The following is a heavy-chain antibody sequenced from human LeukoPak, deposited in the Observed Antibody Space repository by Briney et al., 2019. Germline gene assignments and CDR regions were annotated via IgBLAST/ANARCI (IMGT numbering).Heavy chain of an antibody. J-gene: IGHJ4*02. V-gene: IGHV3-66*01. D-gene: IGHD1-26*01. CDR2: IYSGGST. CDR1: GFTFSSYA. CDR3: ARGGSYYLAY. Sequence: GGSLRLSCAASGFTFSSYAMSWVRQAPGKGLEWVSVIYSGGSTYYADSVKGRFTISRDNSKNTLYLQMNSLRAEDTAVYYCARGGSYYLAYWGQGTLVTVSS.